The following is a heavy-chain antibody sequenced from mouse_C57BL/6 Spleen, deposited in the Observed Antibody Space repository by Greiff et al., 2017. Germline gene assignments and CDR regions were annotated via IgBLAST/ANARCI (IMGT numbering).Heavy chain of an antibody. CDR3: TCNPRFAY. D-gene: IGHD2-1*01. Sequence: EVKLQESGAELVRPGASVKLSCTASGFNIKDDYMHWVKQRPEQGLEGIGWIDPENGDTEYASKFQGKATITADTSSNTAYLQLSSLTSEDTAVYYCTCNPRFAYWGQGTLVTVSA. CDR2: IDPENGDT. V-gene: IGHV14-4*01. CDR1: GFNIKDDY. J-gene: IGHJ3*01.